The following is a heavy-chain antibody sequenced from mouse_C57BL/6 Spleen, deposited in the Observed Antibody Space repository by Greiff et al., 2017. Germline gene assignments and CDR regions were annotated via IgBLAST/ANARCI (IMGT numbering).Heavy chain of an antibody. J-gene: IGHJ3*01. CDR1: GFTFSNYW. V-gene: IGHV6-3*01. D-gene: IGHD1-1*01. CDR2: IRLKSDNYAT. CDR3: TAPYYGSSYEGFAY. Sequence: EVQRVESGGGLVQPGGSMKISCVASGFTFSNYWMNWVRQSPEKGLEWVAQIRLKSDNYATHYAESVKGRFTISRDDSKSSVYQLMHNLMAEDTGIYYCTAPYYGSSYEGFAYWGQGTLVTVSA.